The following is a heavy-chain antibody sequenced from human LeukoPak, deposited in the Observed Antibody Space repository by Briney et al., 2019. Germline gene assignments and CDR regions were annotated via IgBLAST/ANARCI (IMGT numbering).Heavy chain of an antibody. D-gene: IGHD2-15*01. V-gene: IGHV1-18*01. Sequence: ASVKVSCKASGYTFTSYGISWVRQAPGQGLEWMGWISAYNGNTNYAQKLQGRVTMTTDTSTSTAYMELRSLRSDDTAVYYCARGIQGYCSGGSCYKKYGMDVWGQGTTVTVSS. J-gene: IGHJ6*02. CDR3: ARGIQGYCSGGSCYKKYGMDV. CDR1: GYTFTSYG. CDR2: ISAYNGNT.